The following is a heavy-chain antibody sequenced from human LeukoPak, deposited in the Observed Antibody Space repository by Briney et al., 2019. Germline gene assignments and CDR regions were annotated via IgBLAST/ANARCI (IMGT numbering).Heavy chain of an antibody. CDR3: ARDKVGGSNDY. CDR2: ISGRGGST. D-gene: IGHD3-16*01. J-gene: IGHJ4*02. Sequence: GGSLRLSCAASGFTFSSYAMSWVRQARGKGLEWVSVISGRGGSTYYADSVKGRFTISRDNSKNTLYLQMNSLRAADTAVYYCARDKVGGSNDYWGQGTPVTVSS. CDR1: GFTFSSYA. V-gene: IGHV3-23*01.